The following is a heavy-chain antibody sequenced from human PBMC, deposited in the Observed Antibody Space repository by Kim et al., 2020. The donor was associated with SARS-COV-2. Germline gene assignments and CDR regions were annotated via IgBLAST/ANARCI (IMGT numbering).Heavy chain of an antibody. CDR3: AKDQLDKISRGVMGDH. V-gene: IGHV3-30*18. D-gene: IGHD3-10*01. Sequence: GGSLRLSCVASEFSFTSYGMHWVRQAPGKGLEWVAFISYDGSNKYYADSVKGRFTISRDNSKNTLYLQMNSLRAEDTAVYYCAKDQLDKISRGVMGDHWGQGTLVTVSP. J-gene: IGHJ4*02. CDR1: EFSFTSYG. CDR2: ISYDGSNK.